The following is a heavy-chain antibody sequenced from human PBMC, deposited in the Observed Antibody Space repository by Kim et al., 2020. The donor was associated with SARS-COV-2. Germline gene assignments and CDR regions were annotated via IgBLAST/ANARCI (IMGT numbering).Heavy chain of an antibody. CDR3: ARDYCSSTSCYLCPRDYYYYGMDV. V-gene: IGHV3-21*01. CDR2: ISSSSSYI. CDR1: GFTFSSYS. Sequence: GGSLRLSCAASGFTFSSYSMNWVRQAPGKGLEWVSSISSSSSYIYYADSVKGRFTISRDNAKDSLYLQMNSLRAEDTAVYYCARDYCSSTSCYLCPRDYYYYGMDVWGQGTTVTVSS. J-gene: IGHJ6*02. D-gene: IGHD2-2*01.